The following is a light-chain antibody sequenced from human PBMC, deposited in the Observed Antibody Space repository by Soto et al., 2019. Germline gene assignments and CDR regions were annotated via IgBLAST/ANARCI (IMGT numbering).Light chain of an antibody. Sequence: DIVLTQSPDSLAVSLGERATINCRSSQSVLYSPDNKNYLAWYKQKPGQPPKLLIYWASTRDSGVPDRFSGSRSGTDVTLTISSLQTEDVAVYYCQQYYSIPRTFGQGTKVEIK. J-gene: IGKJ1*01. CDR3: QQYYSIPRT. CDR2: WAS. CDR1: QSVLYSPDNKNY. V-gene: IGKV4-1*01.